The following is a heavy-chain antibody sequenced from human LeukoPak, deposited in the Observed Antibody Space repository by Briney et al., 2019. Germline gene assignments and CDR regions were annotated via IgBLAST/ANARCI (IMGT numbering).Heavy chain of an antibody. CDR3: AKWRGDSDNWPTPAY. D-gene: IGHD1-1*01. CDR1: GFTFSSYG. Sequence: GSLRLSCAASGFTFSSYGMHWVRQAPGKGLEWVAFIRYDGSNKYYADSVKGRFTISRDNSKNTLYLQIHRLSAEDTAVYYCAKWRGDSDNWPTPAYWGQGTLVTVSS. CDR2: IRYDGSNK. V-gene: IGHV3-30*02. J-gene: IGHJ4*02.